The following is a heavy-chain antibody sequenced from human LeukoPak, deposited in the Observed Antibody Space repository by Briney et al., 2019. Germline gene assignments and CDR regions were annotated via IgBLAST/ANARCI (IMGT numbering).Heavy chain of an antibody. CDR1: GGSFSGYY. J-gene: IGHJ6*02. D-gene: IGHD2-15*01. CDR2: INHSGST. CDR3: ARIGYCSGGSCRYGMDV. V-gene: IGHV4-34*01. Sequence: SETLSLTCAVYGGSFSGYYWSWIRQPPGKGLEWIGEINHSGSTNYNPSLKSRVTISVDTSKNQFSLKLSSVTAADTAVYYCARIGYCSGGSCRYGMDVWGQGTTVTVSS.